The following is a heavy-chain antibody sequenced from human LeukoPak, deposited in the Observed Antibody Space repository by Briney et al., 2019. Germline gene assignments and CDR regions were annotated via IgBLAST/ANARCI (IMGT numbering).Heavy chain of an antibody. CDR1: GFTFSSYG. V-gene: IGHV3-30*02. D-gene: IGHD5-18*01. Sequence: GGSLRLSCAASGFTFSSYGMHWVRQAPGKGLEWVAFIRYDGSNKYYADSVKGRFTISRDNSKNTLYLQMNSLRAEDTAVYYCARALRIQLWSYYYYYMDVWGKGTTVTVSS. CDR3: ARALRIQLWSYYYYYMDV. J-gene: IGHJ6*03. CDR2: IRYDGSNK.